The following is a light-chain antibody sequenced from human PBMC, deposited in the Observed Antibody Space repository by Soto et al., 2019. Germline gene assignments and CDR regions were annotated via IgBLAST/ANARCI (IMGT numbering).Light chain of an antibody. V-gene: IGKV3-20*01. CDR2: GAS. CDR1: QSISSNF. J-gene: IGKJ4*01. Sequence: EIVLTQSPGTLSLSPGEGATLSCRASQSISSNFLAWYQQKRGQAPRLLIHGASNRATGIPDRFSGSGSGTDFTLTITRLEPEDFAVYYCQQYNNWPLTFGGGTKVDIK. CDR3: QQYNNWPLT.